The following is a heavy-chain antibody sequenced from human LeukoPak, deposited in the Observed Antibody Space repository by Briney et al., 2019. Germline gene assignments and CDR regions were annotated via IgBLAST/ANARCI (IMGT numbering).Heavy chain of an antibody. Sequence: GGSLRLSCAASGFTFTNAWMNWVRQAPGKGLEWVGRIRSNSDGGTIDYAAPVKGRFTLSRDDSKDTLYLQMNSLQTEDTAVYYCATDFYDSTWGQGTLVTVSS. CDR1: GFTFTNAW. J-gene: IGHJ5*02. V-gene: IGHV3-15*07. D-gene: IGHD3-22*01. CDR2: IRSNSDGGTI. CDR3: ATDFYDST.